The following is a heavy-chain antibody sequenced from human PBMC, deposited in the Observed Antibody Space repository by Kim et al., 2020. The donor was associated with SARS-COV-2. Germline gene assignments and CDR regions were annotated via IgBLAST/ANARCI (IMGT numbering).Heavy chain of an antibody. J-gene: IGHJ4*02. V-gene: IGHV3-30*01. CDR3: ARARPAQGITILGVEDI. D-gene: IGHD3-3*01. Sequence: VKGRFTIVRDDSQNTLYLQMNSLRADDTAVYYCARARPAQGITILGVEDIWGQGTLVTVSS.